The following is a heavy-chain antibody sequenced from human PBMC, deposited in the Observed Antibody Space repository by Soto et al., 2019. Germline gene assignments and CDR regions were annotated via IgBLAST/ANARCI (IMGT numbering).Heavy chain of an antibody. CDR1: GFTFGNAW. CDR3: TTAIIYPPDVAFDY. CDR2: IKSKTDGGTT. Sequence: PGGSLRLSCAASGFTFGNAWMNWVRQAPGKGLEWVGRIKSKTDGGTTDYAAPVKGRFTISRDDSKNTLYLQMNSLKTEDTAVYYCTTAIIYPPDVAFDYWGQGTLVTVSS. D-gene: IGHD3-3*02. J-gene: IGHJ4*02. V-gene: IGHV3-15*07.